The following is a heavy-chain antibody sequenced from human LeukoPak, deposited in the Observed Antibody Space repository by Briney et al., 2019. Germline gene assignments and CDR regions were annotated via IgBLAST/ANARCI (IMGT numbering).Heavy chain of an antibody. V-gene: IGHV1-2*02. J-gene: IGHJ4*02. CDR2: INTNSGGT. CDR3: ARDLYVGDNVVVPAARGPDY. Sequence: ASVKVSCKASGYTFTGYYMHWVRQAPGQGLGWMGWINTNSGGTNYAQRFQGRVTMTRDTSISTAYMELSRLRSDDTAVYYCARDLYVGDNVVVPAARGPDYWGQGTLVTVSS. D-gene: IGHD2-2*01. CDR1: GYTFTGYY.